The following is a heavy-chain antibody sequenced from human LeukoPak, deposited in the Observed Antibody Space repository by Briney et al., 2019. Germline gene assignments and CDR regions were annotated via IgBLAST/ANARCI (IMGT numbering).Heavy chain of an antibody. CDR2: ITGSSSYI. V-gene: IGHV3-21*01. CDR1: GFTFSSYS. D-gene: IGHD6-13*01. Sequence: EGSPRLSCAASGFTFSSYSMNWVRQAPGKGLEWVSSITGSSSYIYYADLVKGRFTISRDNAKNSLYLQINSLRAEDTAVYYCARGLGSSWYSPDYWGQGTLVTVSS. CDR3: ARGLGSSWYSPDY. J-gene: IGHJ4*02.